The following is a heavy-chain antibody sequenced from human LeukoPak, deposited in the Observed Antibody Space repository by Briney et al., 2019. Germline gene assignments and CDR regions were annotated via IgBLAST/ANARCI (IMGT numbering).Heavy chain of an antibody. V-gene: IGHV4-39*01. D-gene: IGHD3-16*01. J-gene: IGHJ4*02. CDR1: GGSISGSSYY. CDR3: ARRGRGPIDY. CDR2: IYYSGST. Sequence: SETLSLTCTVSGGSISGSSYYWGWLRQPPGKGLEWIGSIYYSGSTYYNPSLKSRVTISVDTSKNQFSLKLSSVTAADTAVYYCARRGRGPIDYWGQGTLVTVSS.